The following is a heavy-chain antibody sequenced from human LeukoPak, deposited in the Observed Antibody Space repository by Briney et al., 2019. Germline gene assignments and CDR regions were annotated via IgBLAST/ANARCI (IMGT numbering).Heavy chain of an antibody. D-gene: IGHD6-19*01. V-gene: IGHV3-13*01. Sequence: TGGSLRLSCAASGFSFSSHDMHWVRQPTGKGLEWVSVNGTAGNTYYADSVKGRFTISKENAKNSFYLQMDNLKAGDTAVYYCARSKSYSSGWTDFDYWGQGTLVTVSS. J-gene: IGHJ4*02. CDR2: NGTAGNT. CDR1: GFSFSSHD. CDR3: ARSKSYSSGWTDFDY.